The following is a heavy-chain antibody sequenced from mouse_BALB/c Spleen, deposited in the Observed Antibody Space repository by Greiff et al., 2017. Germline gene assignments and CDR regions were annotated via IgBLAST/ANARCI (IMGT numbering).Heavy chain of an antibody. CDR1: GYPFTGYY. V-gene: IGHV1-26*01. J-gene: IGHJ4*01. CDR3: ARYYGNCVDYAMDY. Sequence: VQLQQSGLDWVKPGAAVKISGKASGYPFTGYYMTWVKQSHGKSLEWIGRVNLNNGGTSYNQKFKGKAILTVDKSSSTAYMEHRSLTSEDSTVYYCARYYGNCVDYAMDYWGQGTSVTVSS. D-gene: IGHD2-1*01. CDR2: VNLNNGGT.